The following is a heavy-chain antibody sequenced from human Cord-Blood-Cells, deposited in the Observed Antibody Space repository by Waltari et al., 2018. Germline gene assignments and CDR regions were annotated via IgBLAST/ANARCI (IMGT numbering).Heavy chain of an antibody. J-gene: IGHJ4*02. V-gene: IGHV1-2*02. Sequence: QVQLVQSGAEVKKPGASVKVYCTASGYTFTGYYTHWQRQAPGQGLEWMGWINPNSGSTNYAQKFQGRVTMTRDTSISSAYMELSRLRSDDTGVYSCATRNSSSWYYWGQGTLVTVSS. CDR1: GYTFTGYY. D-gene: IGHD6-13*01. CDR3: ATRNSSSWYY. CDR2: INPNSGST.